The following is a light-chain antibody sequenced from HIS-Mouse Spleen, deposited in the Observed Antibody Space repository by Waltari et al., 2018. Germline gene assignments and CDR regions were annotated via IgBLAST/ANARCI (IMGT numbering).Light chain of an antibody. V-gene: IGKV2-28*01. CDR2: LGS. CDR3: MQALQTPYT. Sequence: EIGMTQSPLSLPVTLGEPASISCRSSHSLRHSNGYNYLDWYLQKPGQSPQLMIYLGSNRASGVPDRFSGSGSGTDFTLKISRVEAEDVGVYYCMQALQTPYTFGQGTKLEIK. J-gene: IGKJ2*01. CDR1: HSLRHSNGYNY.